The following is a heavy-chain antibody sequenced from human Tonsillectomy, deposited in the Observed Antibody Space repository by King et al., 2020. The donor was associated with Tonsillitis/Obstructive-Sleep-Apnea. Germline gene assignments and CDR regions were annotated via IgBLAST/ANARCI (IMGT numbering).Heavy chain of an antibody. D-gene: IGHD3-16*01. V-gene: IGHV4-31*03. CDR1: VGSFNSGDYY. Sequence: VQLQESVPGLVKPSQTLSLTCTVSVGSFNSGDYYWNWIRQHPGKGLDWVGYIYNSGSTYYNPSLKGRVPMLVDTSKNQLPLNLNSVTAADTSVYYCAATHLIPSRPGDYYLDVWGKGTTVTVSS. J-gene: IGHJ6*03. CDR3: AATHLIPSRPGDYYLDV. CDR2: IYNSGST.